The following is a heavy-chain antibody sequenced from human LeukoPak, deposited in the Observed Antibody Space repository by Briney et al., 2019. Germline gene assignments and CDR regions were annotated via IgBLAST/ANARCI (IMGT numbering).Heavy chain of an antibody. Sequence: SETLSLTCTVSGGSIRSYYWGWIRQPPGKGLEWIGYFYYGGNTNYNPSLKSRVTISVDTSKNQFSLKLSSVTAADTAVYYCARGCSSTSCYYKFAFDIWGQGTMVTVSS. D-gene: IGHD2-2*01. CDR1: GGSIRSYY. J-gene: IGHJ3*02. CDR3: ARGCSSTSCYYKFAFDI. V-gene: IGHV4-59*12. CDR2: FYYGGNT.